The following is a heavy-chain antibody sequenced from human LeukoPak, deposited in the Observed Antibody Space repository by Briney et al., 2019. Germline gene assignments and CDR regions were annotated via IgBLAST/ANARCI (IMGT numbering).Heavy chain of an antibody. CDR2: IYSGGST. J-gene: IGHJ4*02. CDR3: ARDLPFDY. Sequence: GRSLRLSCAASGFTVSSNYMSWVRQAPGKGLEWVSVIYSGGSTYYADSVKGRFTISRDNSKNTLYLQMNSLRAEDTAVYCCARDLPFDYWGQGTLVTVSS. V-gene: IGHV3-53*01. CDR1: GFTVSSNY.